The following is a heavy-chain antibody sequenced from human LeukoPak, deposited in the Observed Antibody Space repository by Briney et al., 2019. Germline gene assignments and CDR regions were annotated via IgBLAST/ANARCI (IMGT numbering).Heavy chain of an antibody. CDR1: GITLSNAW. J-gene: IGHJ6*02. CDR2: IKRKTDGGTT. D-gene: IGHD7-27*01. Sequence: PGGSLRLSCAASGITLSNAWMSWVRQAPGKGLEWVALIKRKTDGGTTDYTAPVKGRFTISCDDSKNTLYLQTNSLKSDDTAVYYCTTSGLSGDRRDYYYVMDVWGQGTTVTASS. V-gene: IGHV3-15*01. CDR3: TTSGLSGDRRDYYYVMDV.